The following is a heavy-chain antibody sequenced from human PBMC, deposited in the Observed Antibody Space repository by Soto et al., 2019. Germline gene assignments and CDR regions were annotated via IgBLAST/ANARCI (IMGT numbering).Heavy chain of an antibody. Sequence: QITLKESGPALVKPTQTLTLTCAVFGFSLNASSVGVVWIRQSPGKALEWLGLIYWDDDKYYSPSLNNRLTINRDTSINQVVLTLTSMDPVDAATYHCARTRGHGNCWHFDFWVQGTLVTVSS. CDR3: ARTRGHGNCWHFDF. CDR1: GFSLNASSVG. J-gene: IGHJ4*02. V-gene: IGHV2-5*02. D-gene: IGHD1-1*01. CDR2: IYWDDDK.